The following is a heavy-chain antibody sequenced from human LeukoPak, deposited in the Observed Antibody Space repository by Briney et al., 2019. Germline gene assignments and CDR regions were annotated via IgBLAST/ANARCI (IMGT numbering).Heavy chain of an antibody. Sequence: GGSLRLSCAASGFTFSSYWMSWVRQAPGKWLEWVANIKQDGSEKYYVASVKGRFTISRDNAENSLFLQMNSLRAEDTAVYYCARDRGYMDVWGKGTTVTVSS. CDR3: ARDRGYMDV. V-gene: IGHV3-7*01. J-gene: IGHJ6*03. CDR2: IKQDGSEK. CDR1: GFTFSSYW.